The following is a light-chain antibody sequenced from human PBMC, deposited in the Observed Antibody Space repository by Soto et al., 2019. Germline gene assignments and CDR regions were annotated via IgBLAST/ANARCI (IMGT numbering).Light chain of an antibody. Sequence: DIVMTQSPDSLPVSLGERATINCKSSQSVLYSSNNENYLAWYQQKPGQSPKLLIYWASTRESGVPDRFSGSGSGTDFTLTISSLQAEDVAVYYCQQYYSSPRTFGHGTKVEIK. CDR1: QSVLYSSNNENY. CDR2: WAS. J-gene: IGKJ1*01. V-gene: IGKV4-1*01. CDR3: QQYYSSPRT.